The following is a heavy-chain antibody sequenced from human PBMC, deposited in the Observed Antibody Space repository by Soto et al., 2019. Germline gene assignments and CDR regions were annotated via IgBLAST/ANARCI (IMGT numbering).Heavy chain of an antibody. CDR1: GFTFSSYG. V-gene: IGHV3-30*18. Sequence: GSLRPSCAASGFTFSSYGIHWVRQAPGKGLEWVAVISYDGSNKYYADSVKGRFTISRDNSKNTLYLQMNSLRAEDTAVYYCAKDLVVVVPAAILGYYGMDVWGQGTTVTVYS. CDR3: AKDLVVVVPAAILGYYGMDV. D-gene: IGHD2-2*02. J-gene: IGHJ6*02. CDR2: ISYDGSNK.